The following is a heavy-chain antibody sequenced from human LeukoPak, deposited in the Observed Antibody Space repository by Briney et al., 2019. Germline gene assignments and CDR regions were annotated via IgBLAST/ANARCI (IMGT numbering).Heavy chain of an antibody. J-gene: IGHJ5*02. Sequence: PSETLSLTCTVSGGSISGYSWSWIRQSAAKGLEWIGRVYTSGNTNYNPSFKSRVTMSIDTSKKQFSLKLYSVTAADMAVYYCARDNPAGPWGQGTLVTVSS. CDR2: VYTSGNT. CDR3: ARDNPAGP. D-gene: IGHD1-14*01. CDR1: GGSISGYS. V-gene: IGHV4-4*07.